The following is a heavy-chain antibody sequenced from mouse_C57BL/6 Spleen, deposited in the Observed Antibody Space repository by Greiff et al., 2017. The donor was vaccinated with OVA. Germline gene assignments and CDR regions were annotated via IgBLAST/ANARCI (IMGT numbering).Heavy chain of an antibody. CDR2: IDPNSGGT. CDR3: AREGYYYGSSYGGYLDY. Sequence: QVQLQQPGAELVKPGASVKLSCKASGYTFTSYWMHWVKQRPGRGLEWIGRIDPNSGGTKNNEKFKSKATLTVDKHSSTAYMQLSSLTSEDSAVYYCAREGYYYGSSYGGYLDYWGQGTTLTVSS. V-gene: IGHV1-72*01. CDR1: GYTFTSYW. D-gene: IGHD1-1*01. J-gene: IGHJ2*01.